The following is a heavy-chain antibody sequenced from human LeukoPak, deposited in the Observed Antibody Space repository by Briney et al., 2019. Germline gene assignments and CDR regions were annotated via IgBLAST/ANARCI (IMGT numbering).Heavy chain of an antibody. V-gene: IGHV4-59*01. J-gene: IGHJ2*01. CDR1: GGSISSYY. CDR2: IYYSGST. Sequence: SETLSLTCTVSGGSISSYYWSWIRQPPGKGLKWIGHIYYSGSTNYSPSLKSRVTISVDTSKNHFSLKLSSVTAADTAVYYCARAPGSGYYSYWYFDLWGRGTLVTVSS. CDR3: ARAPGSGYYSYWYFDL. D-gene: IGHD3-22*01.